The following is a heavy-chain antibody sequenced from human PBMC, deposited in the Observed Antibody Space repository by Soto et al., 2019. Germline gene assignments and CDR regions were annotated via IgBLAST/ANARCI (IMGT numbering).Heavy chain of an antibody. CDR3: AGTASAAAFDY. CDR1: GGSISSYY. V-gene: IGHV4-59*01. J-gene: IGHJ4*02. D-gene: IGHD6-13*01. CDR2: IYYSGST. Sequence: SETLSHPCTVSGGSISSYYWSWIRQPPGKGLEWIGYIYYSGSTNYNPSLKSRVTISVDTSKNQFSLKLSSVTAADTAVYYCAGTASAAAFDYWGQGTLVTVS.